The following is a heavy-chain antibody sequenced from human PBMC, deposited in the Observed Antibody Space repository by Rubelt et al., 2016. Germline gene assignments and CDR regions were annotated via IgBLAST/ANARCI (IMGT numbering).Heavy chain of an antibody. J-gene: IGHJ4*02. CDR3: AKTGRDFDY. V-gene: IGHV3-33*06. D-gene: IGHD1-26*01. Sequence: VQLLESGGGVVQPGRSLRLSCAASGFTFSNYGMHWVRQAPGKGLEWLAVTWYDGSNDYYADSVKGRFTIFRDNSKNTLYLQMNRLRVEDTAVYYCAKTGRDFDYWGQGTLVTVSS. CDR2: TWYDGSND. CDR1: GFTFSNYG.